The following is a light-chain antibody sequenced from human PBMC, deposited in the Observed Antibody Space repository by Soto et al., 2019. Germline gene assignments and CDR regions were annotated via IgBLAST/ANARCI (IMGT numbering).Light chain of an antibody. CDR1: SSDVGNYNL. V-gene: IGLV2-23*02. Sequence: QSVLTQPASVSGSPGQSLTVSCTGASSDVGNYNLVSWYQQHPGKAPKLLIYEVSKRPSGVSNRFSGYKSGNRASLTISGLQAEDEADYYCCSYAGSDTWVFGGGTKLTVL. CDR3: CSYAGSDTWV. J-gene: IGLJ3*02. CDR2: EVS.